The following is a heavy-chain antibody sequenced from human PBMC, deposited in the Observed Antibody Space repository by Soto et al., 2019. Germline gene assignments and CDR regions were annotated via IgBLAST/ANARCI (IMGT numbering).Heavy chain of an antibody. CDR2: INHSGST. Sequence: SETLSLTCAVYGGSFSGYYWSWIRQPPGKGLEWIGEINHSGSTNYNPSLKSRVTVSVDTSKNQFSLKLSSVTAADTAVYYCARHKGTSSWYLLPDYWGQGTLVTVSS. D-gene: IGHD6-13*01. V-gene: IGHV4-34*01. CDR1: GGSFSGYY. CDR3: ARHKGTSSWYLLPDY. J-gene: IGHJ4*02.